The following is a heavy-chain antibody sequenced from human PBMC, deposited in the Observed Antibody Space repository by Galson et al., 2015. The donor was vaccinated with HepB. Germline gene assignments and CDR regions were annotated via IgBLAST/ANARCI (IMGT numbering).Heavy chain of an antibody. J-gene: IGHJ3*02. V-gene: IGHV3-21*01. Sequence: SLRLSCAASGFTFSSYSMNWVRQAPGKGLEWVSSISSSSSYIYYADSVKGRFTISRDNAKNSLYLQMNSLRAEDTAVYYCAREVMITFGGVISYDAFDIWGQGTMVTVSS. CDR3: AREVMITFGGVISYDAFDI. D-gene: IGHD3-16*02. CDR2: ISSSSSYI. CDR1: GFTFSSYS.